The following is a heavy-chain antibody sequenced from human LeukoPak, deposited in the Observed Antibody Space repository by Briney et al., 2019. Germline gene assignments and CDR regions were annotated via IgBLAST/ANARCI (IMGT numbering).Heavy chain of an antibody. CDR3: ASGPYCGGDCYDYYYYGMDV. J-gene: IGHJ6*02. Sequence: PGGSLRLSWAASGFTVCSNYMSWVRQAPGKGLEWVSVIYSGGSTYYADSVKGRFTISRDNSKNTLYLQMNSLRAEDTAVYYCASGPYCGGDCYDYYYYGMDVWGQGTTVTVSS. CDR1: GFTVCSNY. CDR2: IYSGGST. D-gene: IGHD2-21*02. V-gene: IGHV3-53*01.